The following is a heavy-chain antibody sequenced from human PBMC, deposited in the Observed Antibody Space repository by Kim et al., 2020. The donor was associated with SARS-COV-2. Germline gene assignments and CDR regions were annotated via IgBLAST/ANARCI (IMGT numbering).Heavy chain of an antibody. CDR2: FDPEDGET. CDR1: GYTLTELS. D-gene: IGHD2-2*01. CDR3: ATDRARLGPAALGPGGDY. J-gene: IGHJ4*02. V-gene: IGHV1-24*01. Sequence: ASVKVSCKVSGYTLTELSMHWVRQAPGKGLEWMGGFDPEDGETIYAQKFQGRVTMTEDTSTDTAYMELSSLRSEDTAVYYCATDRARLGPAALGPGGDYWGQGTLVTVSS.